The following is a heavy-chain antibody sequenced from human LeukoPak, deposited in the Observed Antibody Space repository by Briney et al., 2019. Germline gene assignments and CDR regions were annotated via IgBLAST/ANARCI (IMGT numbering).Heavy chain of an antibody. D-gene: IGHD6-13*01. V-gene: IGHV3-11*01. CDR2: IGSNGRRI. Sequence: GGSLRLSCAGSGFDFSYYYMGWIRQAPGKGLEWISYIGSNGRRIYYADSVQGRFTISRDNAKKSLYLELNSLRADDTAVYYCARGVYVAAAQYGYWGQGTLVTVSS. J-gene: IGHJ4*02. CDR3: ARGVYVAAAQYGY. CDR1: GFDFSYYY.